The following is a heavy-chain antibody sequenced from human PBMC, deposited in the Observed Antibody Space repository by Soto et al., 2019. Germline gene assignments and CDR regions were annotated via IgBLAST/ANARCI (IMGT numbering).Heavy chain of an antibody. CDR3: ARADYDFWSGYYWFDP. V-gene: IGHV4-4*07. J-gene: IGHJ5*02. CDR2: IYTSGST. CDR1: GCPISSYD. Sequence: SATLSLSWTFSGCPISSYDLSLIRQPAEKGLEWIGRIYTSGSTNYNPSLKSRVTMSVDTSKNQFSLKLSSVTAADTAVYYCARADYDFWSGYYWFDPWGQGTLVTVSS. D-gene: IGHD3-3*01.